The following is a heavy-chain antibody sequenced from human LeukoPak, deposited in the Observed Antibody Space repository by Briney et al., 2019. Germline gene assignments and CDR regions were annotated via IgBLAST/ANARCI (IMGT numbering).Heavy chain of an antibody. D-gene: IGHD3-22*01. CDR2: IYYSGST. CDR3: ARTYDSSGYYLDY. J-gene: IGHJ4*02. CDR1: GGSISSGGYY. V-gene: IGHV4-31*03. Sequence: SETLSLTCTVSGGSISSGGYYWSWIRQHPGKGLEWIGYIYYSGSTYYNPSLKSRVTISVDTSKNQFPLKLSSVTAADTAVYYCARTYDSSGYYLDYWGQGTLVTVSS.